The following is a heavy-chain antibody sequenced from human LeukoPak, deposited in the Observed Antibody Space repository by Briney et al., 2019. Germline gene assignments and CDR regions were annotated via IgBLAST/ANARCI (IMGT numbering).Heavy chain of an antibody. Sequence: ASVKVSCKASGYTFTSYAIDWVRQAPGQGLEWMGWISTSTGNPTYAQGFTGRFVFSLDTSVSTAYLQISSLKAEDTAMYYCARPRGMPYYGMDAWGQGTTVTVSS. V-gene: IGHV7-4-1*02. CDR1: GYTFTSYA. CDR2: ISTSTGNP. CDR3: ARPRGMPYYGMDA. J-gene: IGHJ6*02. D-gene: IGHD1-14*01.